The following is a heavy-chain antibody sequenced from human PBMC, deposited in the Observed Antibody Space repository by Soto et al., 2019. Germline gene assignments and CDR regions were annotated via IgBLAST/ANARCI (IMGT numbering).Heavy chain of an antibody. CDR3: AKSLVFVEKDYMDV. CDR1: GGSFSSYI. J-gene: IGHJ6*03. Sequence: PVKVSCNASGGSFSSYIFTWVRQAPGQGLEWMGRVIPIQGRANYALKFQDRVTITADKSTNTVYMELRSLRPEDTALYYCAKSLVFVEKDYMDVWGKGTTVTVS. CDR2: VIPIQGRA. V-gene: IGHV1-69*02. D-gene: IGHD2-21*01.